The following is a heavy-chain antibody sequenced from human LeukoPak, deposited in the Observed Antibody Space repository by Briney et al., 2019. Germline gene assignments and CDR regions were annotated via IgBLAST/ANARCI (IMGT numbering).Heavy chain of an antibody. V-gene: IGHV4-31*03. CDR3: ARELDHTKEAFDI. Sequence: SQTLSLTCTVSGGSISSGGYYWSWIRQHPGKGLEWIGYIYYSGSTYYNPSLKSRVTISVDTSKNQFSLKLSSVTAADTAVYYCARELDHTKEAFDIWGQGTMVTVSS. CDR2: IYYSGST. CDR1: GGSISSGGYY. J-gene: IGHJ3*02. D-gene: IGHD1-1*01.